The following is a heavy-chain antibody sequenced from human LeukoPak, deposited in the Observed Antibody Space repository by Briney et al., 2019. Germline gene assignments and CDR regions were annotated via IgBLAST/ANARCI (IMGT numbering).Heavy chain of an antibody. Sequence: SQTLSLTCAISGDTVSSNSAAWNWIRQSPSRGLEWLGRTYYRSKWYNGYAVSVESRITINPDTSKNQFSLQLSSVIPEDTAMYYCARQMGSFDYWGQGTLVTVSS. CDR3: ARQMGSFDY. V-gene: IGHV6-1*01. CDR1: GDTVSSNSAA. J-gene: IGHJ4*02. CDR2: TYYRSKWYN. D-gene: IGHD5-24*01.